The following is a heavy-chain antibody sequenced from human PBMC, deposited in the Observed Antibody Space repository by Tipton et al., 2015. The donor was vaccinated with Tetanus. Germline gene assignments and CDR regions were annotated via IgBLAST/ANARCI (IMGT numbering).Heavy chain of an antibody. CDR3: ARSNIVVVPAAKTPNLDY. V-gene: IGHV4-59*12. D-gene: IGHD2-2*01. J-gene: IGHJ4*02. Sequence: TLSLTCTVSGGSISSYYWSWIRQPPGKGLEWIGYIYYSGSTNYNPSLKSRVTISVDTSKNQFSLKLSSVTAADTAVYYCARSNIVVVPAAKTPNLDYWGQGTLVTVSS. CDR2: IYYSGST. CDR1: GGSISSYY.